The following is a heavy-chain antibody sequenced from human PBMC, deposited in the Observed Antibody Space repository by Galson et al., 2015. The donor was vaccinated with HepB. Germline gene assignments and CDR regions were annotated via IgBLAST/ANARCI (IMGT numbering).Heavy chain of an antibody. CDR1: GFTFSSYA. D-gene: IGHD1-26*01. Sequence: SLRLSCAASGFTFSSYAMSWVRQAPGKGLEWVSAITASGGSTNYADSVRGRLAISRDNSKSSLSLQMNSLRAEDTAVYYCTKGEYSANYYQDYWGQGTLVTVSS. CDR2: ITASGGST. V-gene: IGHV3-23*01. CDR3: TKGEYSANYYQDY. J-gene: IGHJ4*02.